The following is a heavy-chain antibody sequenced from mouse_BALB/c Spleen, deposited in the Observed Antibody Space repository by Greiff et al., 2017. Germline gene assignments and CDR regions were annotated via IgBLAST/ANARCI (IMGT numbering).Heavy chain of an antibody. CDR3: ARYGYRYEDYAMDY. J-gene: IGHJ4*01. D-gene: IGHD2-14*01. CDR1: GYAFTSYN. CDR2: IDPYNGGT. Sequence: EVQLQQSGPELVKPGASVKVSCKASGYAFTSYNMYWVKQSHGKSLEWIGYIDPYNGGTSYNQKFKGKATLTVDKSSSTAYMHLNSLTSEDSAVYYGARYGYRYEDYAMDYWGQGTSVTVSS. V-gene: IGHV1S135*01.